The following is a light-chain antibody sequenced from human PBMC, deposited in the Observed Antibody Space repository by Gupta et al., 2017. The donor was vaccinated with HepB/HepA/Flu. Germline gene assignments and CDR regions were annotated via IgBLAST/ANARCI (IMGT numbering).Light chain of an antibody. V-gene: IGLV1-47*02. Sequence: QPVLTQPPSASGTPGPRVAISCSGSSSNVRRDNVYWYRQLPGTAPKLLIYNDDRRPSGVPDRFSGSKSGTSASLAISGLRSEDEADYYCAAWDNSLSAYVFGTGTWVTVL. CDR1: SSNVRRDN. J-gene: IGLJ1*01. CDR2: NDD. CDR3: AAWDNSLSAYV.